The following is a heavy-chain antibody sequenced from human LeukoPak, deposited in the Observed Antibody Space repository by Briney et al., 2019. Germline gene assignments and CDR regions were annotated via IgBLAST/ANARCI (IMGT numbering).Heavy chain of an antibody. Sequence: GGSLRLSCAVSGFTFSGFWMSWSRQAPGKGLEWVASINSDGSEGYYADVVKGRFTISRDNAKNSLYLQLNSLRAEDTAVYYCARSSYSSSSSVWGQGTMVTVSS. CDR1: GFTFSGFW. D-gene: IGHD6-6*01. CDR3: ARSSYSSSSSV. CDR2: INSDGSEG. V-gene: IGHV3-7*03. J-gene: IGHJ3*01.